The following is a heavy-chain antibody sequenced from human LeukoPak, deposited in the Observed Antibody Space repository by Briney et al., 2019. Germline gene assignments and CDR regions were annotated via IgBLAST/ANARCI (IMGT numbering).Heavy chain of an antibody. V-gene: IGHV3-11*04. CDR2: ISSSGSTI. CDR3: ARDPPTVTLDY. CDR1: GFTFSDYY. Sequence: GGSLRLSCAASGFTFSDYYMSWIRQAPGKGLEWVSCISSSGSTIYYADSVKGRFTISRDNAKNSLYLQMNSLRAEDTAVYYCARDPPTVTLDYWGQGTLVTVSS. J-gene: IGHJ4*02. D-gene: IGHD4-17*01.